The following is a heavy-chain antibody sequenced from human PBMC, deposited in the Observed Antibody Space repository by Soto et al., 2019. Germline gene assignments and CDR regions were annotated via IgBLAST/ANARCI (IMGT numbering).Heavy chain of an antibody. J-gene: IGHJ4*02. CDR1: GGSISSYY. CDR2: IYYSGST. CDR3: ARYYGSGSYYNPPYYFDY. V-gene: IGHV4-59*01. D-gene: IGHD3-10*01. Sequence: SETLSLTCTVSGGSISSYYWSWIRQPPGKGLEWIGYIYYSGSTNYNPSLKSRVTISVDTSKNQFSLKLSSVTAADTAVYYCARYYGSGSYYNPPYYFDYWGQGTLVTVSS.